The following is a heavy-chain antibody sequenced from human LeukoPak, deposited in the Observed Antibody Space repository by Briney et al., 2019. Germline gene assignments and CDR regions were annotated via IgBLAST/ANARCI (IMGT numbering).Heavy chain of an antibody. V-gene: IGHV1-69*13. CDR1: GGTFSSYA. D-gene: IGHD5-24*01. Sequence: SVKVSCKASGGTFSSYAISWVRQAPGQGLEWMGGIIPIFGTANYAQKFQGRVTITADESTSTAYMELSSLRSEDTAVYYCARGVEMATINWFDPRGQGTLVTVSS. CDR3: ARGVEMATINWFDP. J-gene: IGHJ5*02. CDR2: IIPIFGTA.